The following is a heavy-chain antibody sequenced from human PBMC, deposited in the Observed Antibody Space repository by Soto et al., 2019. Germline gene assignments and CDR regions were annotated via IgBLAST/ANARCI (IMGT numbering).Heavy chain of an antibody. J-gene: IGHJ5*02. Sequence: GSLRLSCAASGFTFSDYYMSWIRQAPGKGLEWVSYISSSSSYTNYADSVKGRFTISRDNAKNSLYLQMNSLRAEDTAVYYCAIQGRYSSGWYDRNWFDPWGQGTLVTVSS. CDR1: GFTFSDYY. CDR2: ISSSSSYT. CDR3: AIQGRYSSGWYDRNWFDP. V-gene: IGHV3-11*06. D-gene: IGHD6-19*01.